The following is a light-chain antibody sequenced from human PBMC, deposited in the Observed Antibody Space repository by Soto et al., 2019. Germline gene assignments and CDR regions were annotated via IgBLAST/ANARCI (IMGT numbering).Light chain of an antibody. Sequence: QSVLTQPPSVSAAPGQKVTISCSGSSSNIENNYVSWYQQLPGTASKLLIYDNNKRPSEIPDRFSGSKSGTSATLGITGLQTGDEADYHCGTWDSSLNGVVFGGGTKLTVL. J-gene: IGLJ2*01. CDR2: DNN. V-gene: IGLV1-51*01. CDR1: SSNIENNY. CDR3: GTWDSSLNGVV.